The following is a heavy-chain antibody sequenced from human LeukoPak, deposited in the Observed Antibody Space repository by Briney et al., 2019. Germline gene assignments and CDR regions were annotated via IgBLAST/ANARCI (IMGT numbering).Heavy chain of an antibody. CDR3: ARVTYYDFWSGGENYMDV. J-gene: IGHJ6*03. CDR2: ISAYNGNT. D-gene: IGHD3-3*01. CDR1: GYTFDTSS. V-gene: IGHV1-18*01. Sequence: ASVKVSCKAFGYTFDTSSISWVRQAPGQGLEWMGWISAYNGNTNYAQKLQGRVTMTTDTSTSTAYMELRSLRSDDTAVYYCARVTYYDFWSGGENYMDVWGKGTTVTVSS.